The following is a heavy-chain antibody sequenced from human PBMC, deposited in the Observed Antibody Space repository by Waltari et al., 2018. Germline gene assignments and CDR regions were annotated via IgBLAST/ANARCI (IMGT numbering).Heavy chain of an antibody. V-gene: IGHV3-23*01. CDR2: ISNSGGDT. Sequence: QLLESGGGLVQPGGSLRLSCSDSGLTFGIFAMSWVRQAPGRGLEWVSGISNSGGDTYYTDSVKGRFTISRDNSKKTLYLQMNSLRVEDTAVYYCAKDHGVAYWGQGILVTVSS. CDR3: AKDHGVAY. D-gene: IGHD3-16*01. J-gene: IGHJ4*02. CDR1: GLTFGIFA.